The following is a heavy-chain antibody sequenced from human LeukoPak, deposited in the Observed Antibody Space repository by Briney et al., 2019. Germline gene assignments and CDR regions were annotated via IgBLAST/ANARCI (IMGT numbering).Heavy chain of an antibody. CDR3: ARPLGGATLHAFDI. CDR1: GGSISSSSYY. CDR2: IYYSGST. J-gene: IGHJ3*02. D-gene: IGHD4/OR15-4a*01. V-gene: IGHV4-39*01. Sequence: PSETLSLTCTVCGGSISSSSYYWGWIRQPRGKGLEWIVSIYYSGSTFYNPSLKSRVTISVDTSKTQFSLKLSSVTAADTAVYYCARPLGGATLHAFDIWGQGTMVTVSS.